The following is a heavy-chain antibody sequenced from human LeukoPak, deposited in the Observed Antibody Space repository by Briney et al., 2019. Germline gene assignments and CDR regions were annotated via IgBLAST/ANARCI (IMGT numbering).Heavy chain of an antibody. CDR1: GGTFSSYA. J-gene: IGHJ3*02. D-gene: IGHD3-22*01. V-gene: IGHV1-69*05. CDR2: IIPIFGTA. CDR3: AKANYYDSSGHDAFDI. Sequence: SVKVSCKASGGTFSSYAIGWVRQAPGQGLEWMGRIIPIFGTANYAQKFQGRVTITTDESTSTAYMELSSLRSEDTAVYYCAKANYYDSSGHDAFDIWGQGTMVIVSS.